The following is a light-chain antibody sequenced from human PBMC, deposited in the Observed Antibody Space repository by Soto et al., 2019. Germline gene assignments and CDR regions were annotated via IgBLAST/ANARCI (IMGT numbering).Light chain of an antibody. J-gene: IGLJ1*01. V-gene: IGLV2-14*01. CDR3: SSYTSTTTLV. CDR2: AVT. CDR1: SSDVGGYNY. Sequence: QSVLAHPASVSGAPGQAITISCTGTSSDVGGYNYVSWYQQHPGKAPKPMIYAVTNRPSGVSNRFSGSKSGNTASLTISGLQAEAEADYYCSSYTSTTTLVFGTAPKLTVL.